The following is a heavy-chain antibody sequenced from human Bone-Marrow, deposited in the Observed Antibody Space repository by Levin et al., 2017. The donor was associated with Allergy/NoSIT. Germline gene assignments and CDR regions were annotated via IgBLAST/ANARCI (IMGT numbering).Heavy chain of an antibody. V-gene: IGHV5-51*01. D-gene: IGHD3-3*01. CDR2: IYPGDSDT. Sequence: GESLKISCKGSGYSFTSYWIGWVRQMPGKGLEWMGIIYPGDSDTRYSPSFQGQVTISADKSISTAYLQWSSLKASDTAMYYCARHGEYDFWSGATPRPMDVWGQGTTVTVSS. CDR1: GYSFTSYW. CDR3: ARHGEYDFWSGATPRPMDV. J-gene: IGHJ6*02.